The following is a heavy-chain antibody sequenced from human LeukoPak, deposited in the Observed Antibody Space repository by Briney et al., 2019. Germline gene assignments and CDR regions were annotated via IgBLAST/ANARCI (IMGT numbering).Heavy chain of an antibody. V-gene: IGHV3-53*01. J-gene: IGHJ4*02. CDR3: ATPGGSGDYPYPTYFNY. CDR1: GFTVAANY. CDR2: FYSGGSA. D-gene: IGHD3-10*01. Sequence: GGSLRLSCSVSGFTVAANYMTWVRQAPGKGLEWVSVFYSGGSAYYADSVKGRFTISRDLSTSTLFLQMISLRAEDTAVYYCATPGGSGDYPYPTYFNYWGQGTLITVSS.